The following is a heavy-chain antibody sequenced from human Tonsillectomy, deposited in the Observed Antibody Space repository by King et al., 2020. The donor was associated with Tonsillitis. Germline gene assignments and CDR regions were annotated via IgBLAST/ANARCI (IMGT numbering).Heavy chain of an antibody. J-gene: IGHJ2*01. CDR2: INWTGGRT. D-gene: IGHD4-17*01. CDR1: GFTFDDYG. CDR3: ARRKGGATTDWYFDL. Sequence: QLVQSGGGVVRPGGSLRLSCAASGFTFDDYGMAWVRQAPGKGLEWVSGINWTGGRTCDADSVKGRFTISRDKAKNSLYLQMNSLRVEDTALYHCARRKGGATTDWYFDLWGRGTLVTVSS. V-gene: IGHV3-20*01.